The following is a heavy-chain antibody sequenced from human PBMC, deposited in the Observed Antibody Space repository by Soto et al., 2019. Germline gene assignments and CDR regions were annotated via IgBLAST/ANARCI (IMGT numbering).Heavy chain of an antibody. D-gene: IGHD3-10*01. Sequence: PSETLSLTCTVSCGSISSGDYYWSWIRQPPGKGLEWIGYIYYSGSTYYNPSLKSRVTISVDTSKNQFSLKLSSVTAADTAVYYCARAITMVRGVYFDYWGQGTLVTVSS. CDR3: ARAITMVRGVYFDY. V-gene: IGHV4-30-4*01. CDR2: IYYSGST. J-gene: IGHJ4*02. CDR1: CGSISSGDYY.